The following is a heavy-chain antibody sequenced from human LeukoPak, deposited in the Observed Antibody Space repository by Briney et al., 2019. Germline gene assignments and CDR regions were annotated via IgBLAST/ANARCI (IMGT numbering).Heavy chain of an antibody. Sequence: GASVKVSCKASGYTFIAYYIHWVRQAPGQGLEWMGIINPSGGSTTYAQNFQGRVTMTRDTSTSAVYMELSSLRSEVTAVYYCARGGSLAVAPHLYYFDYWGQGTLVTVSS. D-gene: IGHD6-19*01. CDR1: GYTFIAYY. V-gene: IGHV1-46*01. CDR3: ARGGSLAVAPHLYYFDY. J-gene: IGHJ4*02. CDR2: INPSGGST.